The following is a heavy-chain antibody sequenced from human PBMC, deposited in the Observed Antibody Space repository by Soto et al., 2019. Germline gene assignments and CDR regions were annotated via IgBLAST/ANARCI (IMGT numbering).Heavy chain of an antibody. CDR1: GFTFSSYA. J-gene: IGHJ3*02. Sequence: EVQLLESGGGLVQPGGSLRLSCAASGFTFSSYAMSWVRQAPGKGLEWVSAISGSGGSTYYADSVKGRFTISRDNSKNTLYLQMNSLRAEDTAVYYCAKSRPGEQWLVRRLWEINGAFDIWGQGTMVTVSS. CDR3: AKSRPGEQWLVRRLWEINGAFDI. D-gene: IGHD6-19*01. V-gene: IGHV3-23*01. CDR2: ISGSGGST.